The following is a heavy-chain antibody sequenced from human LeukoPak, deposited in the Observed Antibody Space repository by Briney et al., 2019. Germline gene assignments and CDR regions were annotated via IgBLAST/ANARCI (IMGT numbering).Heavy chain of an antibody. J-gene: IGHJ4*02. CDR3: ARDQTVYYDFWSGYSHFDY. CDR1: GFTFSSYS. Sequence: GGSLRLSCAASGFTFSSYSMNWVRQAPGKGLEWVSYISSSSSTIYYADSVKGRFTISRDNAKNSLYLQMNSLRAEDTAVYYCARDQTVYYDFWSGYSHFDYWSQGTLVTVSS. D-gene: IGHD3-3*01. V-gene: IGHV3-48*01. CDR2: ISSSSSTI.